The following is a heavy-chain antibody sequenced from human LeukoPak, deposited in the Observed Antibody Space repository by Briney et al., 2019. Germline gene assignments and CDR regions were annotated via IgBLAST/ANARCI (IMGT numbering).Heavy chain of an antibody. V-gene: IGHV3-30*04. CDR2: ISYDGSDN. D-gene: IGHD3-22*01. CDR1: GFTFSTYA. Sequence: PGGSLRLSCAASGFTFSTYAMHWVRQAPGKGLEWVTAISYDGSDNYYSDSVKGRFSISRDNSKNTLYLQMNSLRAEDTAVYYCARGGFHDRGGFFDHWGQGPLVAVSS. CDR3: ARGGFHDRGGFFDH. J-gene: IGHJ5*02.